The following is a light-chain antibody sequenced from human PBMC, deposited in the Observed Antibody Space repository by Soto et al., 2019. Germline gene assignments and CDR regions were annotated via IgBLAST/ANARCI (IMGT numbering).Light chain of an antibody. V-gene: IGLV2-8*01. CDR3: SSYAGSNNFV. Sequence: QSALTQPPSASGSPGQSVTISCTGTSSDVGGYNYVSWYQQHPGKAPKLMIYEVSKRPSGVPDRFSASNSGNTASLTVSGLQAEDEADYYCSSYAGSNNFVFGTGTKVTV. J-gene: IGLJ1*01. CDR2: EVS. CDR1: SSDVGGYNY.